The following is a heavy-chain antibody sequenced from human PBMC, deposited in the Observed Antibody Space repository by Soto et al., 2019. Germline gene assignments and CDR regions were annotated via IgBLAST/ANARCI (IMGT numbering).Heavy chain of an antibody. Sequence: QVQLVESGGGVVQPGRSLRLSCAASGFTFSSYGMHWVRQAPGKGLEWVAVIWYDGSNKYYADSVKGRFTISRDNSKNTLYLQMNSLRAEDTAVYYCARQYYDFWSGHSYYYYMDVWGKGTTVTVSS. CDR3: ARQYYDFWSGHSYYYYMDV. CDR1: GFTFSSYG. V-gene: IGHV3-33*01. J-gene: IGHJ6*03. D-gene: IGHD3-3*01. CDR2: IWYDGSNK.